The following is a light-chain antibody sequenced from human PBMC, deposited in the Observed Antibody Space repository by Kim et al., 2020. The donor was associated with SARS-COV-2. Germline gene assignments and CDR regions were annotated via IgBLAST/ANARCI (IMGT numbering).Light chain of an antibody. V-gene: IGKV3-20*01. Sequence: EIVLTQSPGSLSLSPGERATLSCRASQSVCSICLAWYQQKSGQAPRLLIYSVSTRATGIPDRFSGSGSGTDFTLTISRLEPEDSAMYYCKQYSIRPPYTFGQGTKLEIK. CDR2: SVS. J-gene: IGKJ2*01. CDR3: KQYSIRPPYT. CDR1: QSVCSIC.